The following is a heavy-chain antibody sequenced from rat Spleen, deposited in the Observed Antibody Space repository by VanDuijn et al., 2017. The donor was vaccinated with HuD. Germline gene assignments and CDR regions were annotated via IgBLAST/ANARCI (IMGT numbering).Heavy chain of an antibody. CDR3: TTLSLF. J-gene: IGHJ1*01. CDR1: GFTFSDYY. CDR2: ISYEGSGT. Sequence: EVQLVESGGGLVQPGRSLKLPCAASGFTFSDYYLAWVRQAPKKGLEWVASISYEGSGTYYGDSVKGRFTISRDSAKSTLYLQMDSLRSEDTATYYCTTLSLFWGPGTMVTVSS. V-gene: IGHV5-22*01.